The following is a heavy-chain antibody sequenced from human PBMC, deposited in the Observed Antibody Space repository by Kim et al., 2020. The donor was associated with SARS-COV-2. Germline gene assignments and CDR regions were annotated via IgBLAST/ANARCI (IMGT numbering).Heavy chain of an antibody. D-gene: IGHD3-16*02. CDR3: ARAMITFGGVIHTGYYFDY. V-gene: IGHV1-69*13. CDR1: GGTFSSYA. J-gene: IGHJ4*02. Sequence: SVKVSCKASGGTFSSYAISWVRQAPGQGLEWMGGIIPIFGTANYAQKFQGRVTITADESTSTAYMELSILRSEDTAVYYCARAMITFGGVIHTGYYFDYWGQGTLVTVSS. CDR2: IIPIFGTA.